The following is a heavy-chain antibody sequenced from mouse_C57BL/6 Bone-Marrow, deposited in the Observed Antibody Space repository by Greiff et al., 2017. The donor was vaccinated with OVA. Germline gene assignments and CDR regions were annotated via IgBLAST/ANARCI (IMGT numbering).Heavy chain of an antibody. CDR2: IYPGDGDT. CDR3: ARHYYGSSFYYFDY. V-gene: IGHV1-80*01. D-gene: IGHD1-1*01. CDR1: GYAFSSYW. J-gene: IGHJ2*01. Sequence: VQLQQSGAELVKPGASVKISCKASGYAFSSYWMNWVKQRPGKGLEWIGQIYPGDGDTNYNGKFKGKATLTADKSSSTAYKQLSSLTSEDSAVSFCARHYYGSSFYYFDYWGQGTTLTVSS.